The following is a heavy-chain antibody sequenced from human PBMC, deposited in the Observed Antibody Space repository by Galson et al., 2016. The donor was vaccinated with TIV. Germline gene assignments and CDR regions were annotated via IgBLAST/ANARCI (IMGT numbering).Heavy chain of an antibody. Sequence: QSGAEVKKPGESLRISCKASGYSFTTYWIGWVRQMPGKGLEWMGIIYPGDSDTRYNPSFQGQVTITADKSITTAYLQWSSLKASDTAMYYCATSRGHYYGLDVWGQGTPVTVSS. J-gene: IGHJ6*02. CDR1: GYSFTTYW. D-gene: IGHD3-16*01. V-gene: IGHV5-51*03. CDR3: ATSRGHYYGLDV. CDR2: IYPGDSDT.